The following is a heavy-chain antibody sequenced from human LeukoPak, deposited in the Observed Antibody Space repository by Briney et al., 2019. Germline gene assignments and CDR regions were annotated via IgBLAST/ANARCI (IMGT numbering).Heavy chain of an antibody. CDR3: AKALLD. CDR2: ISWNSGSI. V-gene: IGHV3-9*01. Sequence: PGGSLRLSCAASGFTFDDYAMHWVRQAPGKGLEWVSGISWNSGSIGYADAVKGRFTISRDNSKNTLYLQMNSLRAEDTAVYYCAKALLDWGQGTLVTVSS. CDR1: GFTFDDYA. J-gene: IGHJ4*02.